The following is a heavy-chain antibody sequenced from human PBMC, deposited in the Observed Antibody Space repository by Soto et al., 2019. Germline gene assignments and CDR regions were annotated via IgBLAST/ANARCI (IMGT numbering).Heavy chain of an antibody. V-gene: IGHV4-59*01. CDR2: IYYSGST. D-gene: IGHD6-6*01. CDR1: GGSISSYY. CDR3: ARARAARAHYYYYMDV. J-gene: IGHJ6*03. Sequence: SETLSLTCTVSGGSISSYYWSWIRQPPGKGLEWIGYIYYSGSTNYNPSLKSRVTISVDTSKNQFSLKLSSVTAADTAVYYCARARAARAHYYYYMDVWGKGTTVTVSS.